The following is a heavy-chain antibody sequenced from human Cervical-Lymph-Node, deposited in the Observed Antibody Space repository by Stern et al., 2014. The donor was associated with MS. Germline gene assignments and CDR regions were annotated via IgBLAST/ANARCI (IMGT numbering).Heavy chain of an antibody. CDR1: GFTFSDYY. Sequence: VQLVESGGGLAKPGGSLRLSCAASGFTFSDYYMSWIRQAPGKGLEWVSYISSSRSYTNYADSVKGRFTISRDNAKNSLYLQMNSLRAEDTAVYYCARGYGDYVPSYYGMDVWGQGTTVTVSS. CDR2: ISSSRSYT. V-gene: IGHV3-11*06. J-gene: IGHJ6*02. D-gene: IGHD4-17*01. CDR3: ARGYGDYVPSYYGMDV.